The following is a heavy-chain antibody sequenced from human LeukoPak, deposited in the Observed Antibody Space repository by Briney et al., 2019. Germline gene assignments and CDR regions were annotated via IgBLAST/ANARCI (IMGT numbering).Heavy chain of an antibody. V-gene: IGHV6-1*01. D-gene: IGHD4-17*01. CDR2: TFSRSKWYS. CDR1: GDSVSSNTAA. CDR3: ASTHGQQIDY. Sequence: SQTLSLTCAISGDSVSSNTAAWHWIRQSPSRGLEWLGRTFSRSKWYSDYAVSVKSRITINPDTSKNQVSLQLSSVTPEDTAVYFCASTHGQQIDYWGQGTLVTVSS. J-gene: IGHJ4*02.